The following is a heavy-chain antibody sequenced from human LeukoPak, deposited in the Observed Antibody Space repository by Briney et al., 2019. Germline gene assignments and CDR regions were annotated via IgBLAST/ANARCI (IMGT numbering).Heavy chain of an antibody. CDR1: GGSFSGYY. Sequence: TPSETLSLTCAVYGGSFSGYYWSWIRQPPGKGLEWIGEINHSGSTNYNPSLKSRVTISVDTSKNQFSLKLSSVTAADTAVYYCASSLSLTTPFDPWGQGTLVTVSS. J-gene: IGHJ5*02. D-gene: IGHD1-14*01. CDR3: ASSLSLTTPFDP. CDR2: INHSGST. V-gene: IGHV4-34*01.